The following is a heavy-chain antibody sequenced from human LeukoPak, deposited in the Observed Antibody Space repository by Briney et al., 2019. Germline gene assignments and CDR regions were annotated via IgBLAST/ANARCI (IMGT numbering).Heavy chain of an antibody. CDR1: GFTFSSYT. Sequence: GGSLRLSCAASGFTFSSYTMSWVRQAPGKGLEWVSTITTSDGNTDYADSVKGRFTVSRDNSKNTLFLQMNSLRAEDTAVYYCAKDGGLWVSAHWGDSWGRGTLVTVSS. CDR3: AKDGGLWVSAHWGDS. J-gene: IGHJ4*02. CDR2: ITTSDGNT. V-gene: IGHV3-23*01. D-gene: IGHD7-27*01.